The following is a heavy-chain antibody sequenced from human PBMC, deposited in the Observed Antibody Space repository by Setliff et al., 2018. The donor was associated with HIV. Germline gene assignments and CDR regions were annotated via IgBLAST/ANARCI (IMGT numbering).Heavy chain of an antibody. CDR2: IYHDGTT. J-gene: IGHJ5*02. CDR3: AGHPVTSGWLSLNWFDP. Sequence: SETLSLTCSVSGGSINTSSYYWAWVRQPPGNELEWIGSIYHDGTTHYRSYLRSRAAISIDTSKSQISLKVRSVTAADTAVYFCAGHPVTSGWLSLNWFDPWG. CDR1: GGSINTSSYY. V-gene: IGHV4-39*07. D-gene: IGHD6-19*01.